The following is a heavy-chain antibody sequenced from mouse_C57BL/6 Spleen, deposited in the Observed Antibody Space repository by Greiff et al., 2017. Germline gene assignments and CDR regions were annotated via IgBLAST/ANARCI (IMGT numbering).Heavy chain of an antibody. CDR2: IDPSDSYT. D-gene: IGHD1-1*01. CDR1: GYTFTSYW. V-gene: IGHV1-69*01. J-gene: IGHJ2*01. CDR3: ARTSTVAYFDY. Sequence: QVHVKQPGAELVMPGASVKLSCKASGYTFTSYWMHWVKQRPGQGLEWIGEIDPSDSYTNYNQKFKGKSTLTVDKSSSTAYMQLSSLTSEDSAVYYCARTSTVAYFDYWGQGTTLTVSS.